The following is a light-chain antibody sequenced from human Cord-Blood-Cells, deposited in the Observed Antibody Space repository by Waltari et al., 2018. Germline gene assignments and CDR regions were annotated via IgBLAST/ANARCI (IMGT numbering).Light chain of an antibody. V-gene: IGLV2-14*01. Sequence: QSALTQPASVSGSPGQSITISCTGTSSDVGGYNYVSWYQPHPGKAPKLLIYDVSKRPSGVSNRFSGSKSGNTASLTISGLQAEDEADYYCSSYTSSGTWVFGGGTKLTVL. J-gene: IGLJ3*02. CDR1: SSDVGGYNY. CDR3: SSYTSSGTWV. CDR2: DVS.